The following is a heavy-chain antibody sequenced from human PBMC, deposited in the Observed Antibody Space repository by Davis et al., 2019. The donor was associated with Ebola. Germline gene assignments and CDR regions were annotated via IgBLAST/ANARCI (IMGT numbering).Heavy chain of an antibody. V-gene: IGHV4-4*02. D-gene: IGHD3-22*01. CDR1: GGSISSSNW. CDR2: IYHSGRT. Sequence: MPSETLSLTCAVSGGSISSSNWWSWVRQPPGKGLEWIGEIYHSGRTNYNPSLKSRVTISVDKSKNQFSLKLSSVTAADTAVYYCARRVSYDSGGYAFDIWGQGTMVTVSS. CDR3: ARRVSYDSGGYAFDI. J-gene: IGHJ3*02.